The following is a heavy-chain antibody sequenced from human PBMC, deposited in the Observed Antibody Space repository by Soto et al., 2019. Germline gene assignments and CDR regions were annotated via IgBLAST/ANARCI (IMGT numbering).Heavy chain of an antibody. Sequence: GSLRLSCAASGFTFSSYAMHWVRQAPGKGLEWVAVISYDGSNKYYADSVKGRFTISRDNSKNTLYLQMNSLRAEDTAVYYCARGLLPIPMATHYYYGMDVWGQGTTVTVSS. CDR3: ARGLLPIPMATHYYYGMDV. CDR2: ISYDGSNK. D-gene: IGHD3-10*01. J-gene: IGHJ6*02. V-gene: IGHV3-30-3*01. CDR1: GFTFSSYA.